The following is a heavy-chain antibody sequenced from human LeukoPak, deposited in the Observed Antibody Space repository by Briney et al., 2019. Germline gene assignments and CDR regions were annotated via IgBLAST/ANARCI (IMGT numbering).Heavy chain of an antibody. Sequence: PSETLSLTCTVSGGSISSYYWSWIRQPPGKGLEWIGYIYYSGSTNYNTSLKSRVTISVDTSKNQFSLKLSSVTAADTAVYYCALGSGEAAFDYWGQGTLVTVSS. J-gene: IGHJ4*02. D-gene: IGHD3-16*01. V-gene: IGHV4-59*01. CDR1: GGSISSYY. CDR3: ALGSGEAAFDY. CDR2: IYYSGST.